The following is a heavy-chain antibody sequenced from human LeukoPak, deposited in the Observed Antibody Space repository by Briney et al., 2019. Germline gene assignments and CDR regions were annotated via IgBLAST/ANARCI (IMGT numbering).Heavy chain of an antibody. CDR2: INHSGST. V-gene: IGHV4-34*01. CDR3: ARGTHWFDP. J-gene: IGHJ5*02. D-gene: IGHD2-15*01. CDR1: GRSFSGYY. Sequence: SETLSLTCAVYGRSFSGYYWYWIRQPPGKGLEWIGEINHSGSTNYNPSLKSRVTISVDTSKNQFSLRLRSVTAADTAVYYCARGTHWFDPWGQGTLVTVSS.